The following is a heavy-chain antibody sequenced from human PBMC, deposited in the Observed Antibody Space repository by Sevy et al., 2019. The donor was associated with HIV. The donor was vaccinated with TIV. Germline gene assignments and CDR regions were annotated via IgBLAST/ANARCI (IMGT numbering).Heavy chain of an antibody. CDR1: GFTFSSYG. CDR2: ISYDGSNK. D-gene: IGHD2-15*01. V-gene: IGHV3-30*18. Sequence: GESLKISCAASGFTFSSYGMHWVRQAPGKGLEWVAVISYDGSNKYYADSVKGRFTISRDNSKNTLYLQMNSLRAEDSVVYYCAKDFGREPDCSGGSCYLRYWGQGTLVTVSS. J-gene: IGHJ4*02. CDR3: AKDFGREPDCSGGSCYLRY.